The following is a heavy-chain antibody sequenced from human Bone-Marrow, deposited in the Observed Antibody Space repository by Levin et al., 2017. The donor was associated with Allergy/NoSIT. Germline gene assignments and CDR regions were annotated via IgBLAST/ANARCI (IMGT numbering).Heavy chain of an antibody. J-gene: IGHJ5*02. Sequence: GESLKISCAASGLSGYGMSWVRQAPGKGLEWVSAISGSGGSTYYADSVKGRFTISRDNSKNTLYLQMNSLRAEDTAVYYCAKDDRSGWSHNWFDPWGQGTLVTVSS. V-gene: IGHV3-23*01. D-gene: IGHD6-19*01. CDR2: ISGSGGST. CDR3: AKDDRSGWSHNWFDP. CDR1: GLSGYG.